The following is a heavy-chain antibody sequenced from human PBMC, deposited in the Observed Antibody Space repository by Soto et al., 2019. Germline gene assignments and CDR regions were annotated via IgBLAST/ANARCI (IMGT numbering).Heavy chain of an antibody. J-gene: IGHJ4*02. CDR2: INHSGST. D-gene: IGHD6-13*01. Sequence: SETLSLTCAVYGGSFSGYYWSWIRQPPGKGLKWIGEINHSGSTNYNPSLKSRVTISVDTSKNQFSLKLSFVTAADTAVYYCATIAAAGTGQRYYFDYWGQGTLVTVSS. CDR3: ATIAAAGTGQRYYFDY. V-gene: IGHV4-34*01. CDR1: GGSFSGYY.